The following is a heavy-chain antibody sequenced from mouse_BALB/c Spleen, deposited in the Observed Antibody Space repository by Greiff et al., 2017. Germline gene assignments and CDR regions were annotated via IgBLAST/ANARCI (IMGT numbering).Heavy chain of an antibody. D-gene: IGHD1-1*01. J-gene: IGHJ4*01. CDR1: GFTFSSYG. CDR2: ISSGGSYT. Sequence: EVQLVESGGDLVKPGGSLKLSCAASGFTFSSYGMSWVRQTPDKRLEWVATISSGGSYTYYPDSVKGRFTISRDNAKNTLYLQMSSLKSEDTAMYYCARLYGSSYEAMDYWGQGTSVTVSS. CDR3: ARLYGSSYEAMDY. V-gene: IGHV5-6*01.